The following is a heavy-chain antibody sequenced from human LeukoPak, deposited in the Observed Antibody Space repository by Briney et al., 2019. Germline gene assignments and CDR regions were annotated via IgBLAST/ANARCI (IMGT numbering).Heavy chain of an antibody. CDR3: ARHVLYYDFWSGEFDY. CDR1: GXTFSSYT. V-gene: IGHV3-53*04. D-gene: IGHD3-3*01. CDR2: FYQSDNT. J-gene: IGHJ4*02. Sequence: GGTLRLSCAASGXTFSSYTVSCVPQAPGKGLEWGLVFYQSDNTYYAESVKGRFTISRHNSRNTLYLQMNSLRAEDTAVYYCARHVLYYDFWSGEFDYWGQGTLVTVSS.